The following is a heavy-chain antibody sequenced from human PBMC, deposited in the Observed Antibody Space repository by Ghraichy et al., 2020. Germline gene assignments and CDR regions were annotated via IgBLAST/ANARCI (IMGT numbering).Heavy chain of an antibody. CDR2: INHSGST. CDR3: ARGHSGYPWYNAGTNWFDP. D-gene: IGHD1-14*01. V-gene: IGHV4-34*01. CDR1: GGAFSGYY. Sequence: GSLRLSCAVYGGAFSGYYWSWIRQPPGKGLEWIGEINHSGSTNYNPSLKSRVTISVDTSKNQFSLKLSSVTAADTAVYYCARGHSGYPWYNAGTNWFDPWGQGTLVTVSS. J-gene: IGHJ5*02.